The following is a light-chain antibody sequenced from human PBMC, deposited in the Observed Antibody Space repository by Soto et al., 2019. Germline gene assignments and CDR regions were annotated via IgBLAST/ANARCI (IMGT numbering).Light chain of an antibody. J-gene: IGKJ1*01. CDR1: QSVNTN. CDR2: DAS. Sequence: EIGMTQSPATLSASPGERAPLSCRASQSVNTNLAWYQQKPGQAPRLLIYDASTRATGIPASFSGSGSGTDFTLTISRLAPEDCAVYYCQHYGISRTFGQGTKVDIK. V-gene: IGKV3-15*01. CDR3: QHYGISRT.